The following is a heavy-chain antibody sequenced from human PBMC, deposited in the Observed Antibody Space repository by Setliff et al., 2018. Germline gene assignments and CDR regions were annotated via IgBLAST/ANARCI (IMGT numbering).Heavy chain of an antibody. J-gene: IGHJ3*02. CDR2: INHYGST. CDR1: DGSFSDYY. CDR3: ARRWNFGPYGSGIHDGFDM. Sequence: SETLSLTCAVYDGSFSDYYWSWIRQPPGKGLEWIGEINHYGSTSYKSSLKSRVTISVDTSKTQFSLKLSSVTAADTAVYYCARRWNFGPYGSGIHDGFDMWGQGTMVTV. D-gene: IGHD3-10*01. V-gene: IGHV4-34*01.